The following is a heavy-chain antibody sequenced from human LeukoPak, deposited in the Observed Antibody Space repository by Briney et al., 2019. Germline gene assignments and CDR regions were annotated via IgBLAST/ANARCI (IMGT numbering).Heavy chain of an antibody. CDR2: ISWNSGTI. CDR3: AKVNSIAVAGTVDY. CDR1: GFIFNNYA. D-gene: IGHD6-19*01. Sequence: PGGSLRLSCAGSGFIFNNYAMHWVRQPPGKGLEWVSGISWNSGTIDYADSVRGRFTISRDNSKNTLYLQMNSLRAEDTAVYYCAKVNSIAVAGTVDYWGQGTLVTVSS. V-gene: IGHV3-9*01. J-gene: IGHJ4*02.